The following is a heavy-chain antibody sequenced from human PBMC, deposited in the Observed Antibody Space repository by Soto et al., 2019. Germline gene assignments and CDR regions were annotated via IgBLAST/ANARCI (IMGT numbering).Heavy chain of an antibody. D-gene: IGHD1-26*01. CDR1: NGSISGFY. CDR2: IHYSGRT. J-gene: IGHJ4*02. Sequence: SETLSLTCSVSNGSISGFYWTWIRQPPGKILEWIGYIHYSGRTVYNPSLTSRATMSVDTSKNQFSLNLKSITAADTAVYYCVRVGVGIGNHFDSWGRGTLVTVSS. CDR3: VRVGVGIGNHFDS. V-gene: IGHV4-59*12.